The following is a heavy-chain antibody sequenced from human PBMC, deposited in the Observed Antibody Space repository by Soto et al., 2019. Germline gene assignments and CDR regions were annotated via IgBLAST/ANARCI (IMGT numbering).Heavy chain of an antibody. D-gene: IGHD2-2*01. V-gene: IGHV2-5*02. Sequence: QITLKESGPTLVKPTQTLTLTCTFSGFSLSTSGVGVGWIRQPPGKALEWLALIYWDDDKRYSPSLKSRLTITKHTSKNQVVLTVPNMDPVDTATYYCAHTVLELVPAANRRWFDPWGQGTLVTVSS. CDR3: AHTVLELVPAANRRWFDP. J-gene: IGHJ5*02. CDR1: GFSLSTSGVG. CDR2: IYWDDDK.